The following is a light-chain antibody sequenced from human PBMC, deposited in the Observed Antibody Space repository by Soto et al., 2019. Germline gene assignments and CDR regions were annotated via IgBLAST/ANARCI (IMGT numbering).Light chain of an antibody. V-gene: IGLV2-14*01. CDR1: SSDVGRYNT. J-gene: IGLJ1*01. CDR2: EVT. Sequence: QSALTQPASVSGSPGQTITISCTGTSSDVGRYNTVSWYQHRPGKAPRLIIYEVTHRPAGISDRFSASKSGNTASLTISGLQAEDEADYYCSSYTSSSTPLVFGTGTKLTVL. CDR3: SSYTSSSTPLV.